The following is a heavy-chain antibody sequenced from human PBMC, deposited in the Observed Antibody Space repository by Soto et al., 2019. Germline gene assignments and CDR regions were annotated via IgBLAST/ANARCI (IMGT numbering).Heavy chain of an antibody. CDR1: GGTFSSYA. J-gene: IGHJ5*02. D-gene: IGHD2-2*01. Sequence: SVKVSCKASGGTFSSYAISWVRQAPGQGLEWMGGIIPIFGTANYAQKFQGRVTITADESTSTAYMELSSLRSEDTAVYYCARGKYQLLGWFDPWGQGTLVTVSS. V-gene: IGHV1-69*13. CDR2: IIPIFGTA. CDR3: ARGKYQLLGWFDP.